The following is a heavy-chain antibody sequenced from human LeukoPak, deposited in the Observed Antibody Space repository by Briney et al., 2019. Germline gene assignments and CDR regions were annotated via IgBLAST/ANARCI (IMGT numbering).Heavy chain of an antibody. CDR3: ATDHKYIVATITGYYFDY. CDR1: GFTFSNAW. J-gene: IGHJ4*02. D-gene: IGHD5-12*01. V-gene: IGHV3-23*01. Sequence: PGGSLRLSCAASGFTFSNAWMSWVRQAPGKGLEWVSAISGSGGSTYYADSVKGRFTISRDNSKNTLYLQMNSLRAEDTAVYYCATDHKYIVATITGYYFDYWGQGTLVTVSS. CDR2: ISGSGGST.